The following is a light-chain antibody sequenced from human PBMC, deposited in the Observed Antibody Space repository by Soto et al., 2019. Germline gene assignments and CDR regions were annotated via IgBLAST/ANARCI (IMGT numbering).Light chain of an antibody. CDR2: HAS. J-gene: IGKJ4*01. CDR3: QQYDNWPLT. V-gene: IGKV3-15*01. CDR1: XXXXXN. Sequence: XASXXXXXNFAWYQQKPGQAPRLLIFHASTRATGVPARXSGXXXXXXXXLSISSLQSEDFAVYFCQQYDNWPLTFGGGTKV.